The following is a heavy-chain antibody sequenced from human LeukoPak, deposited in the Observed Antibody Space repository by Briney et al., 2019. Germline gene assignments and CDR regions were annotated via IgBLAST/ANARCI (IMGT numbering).Heavy chain of an antibody. J-gene: IGHJ3*01. CDR3: AKDSSVLPNALDL. CDR2: ISYSGSSP. CDR1: GIRFDRYA. D-gene: IGHD4/OR15-4a*01. Sequence: GGSLRLSCAASGIRFDRYAMTWVRQAPGKGLEWVSAISYSGSSPYYGDSVKGRFTIFRDNSKNTVYLQMNSLRDEDTALYYCAKDSSVLPNALDLWGQGTMVTVSS. V-gene: IGHV3-23*01.